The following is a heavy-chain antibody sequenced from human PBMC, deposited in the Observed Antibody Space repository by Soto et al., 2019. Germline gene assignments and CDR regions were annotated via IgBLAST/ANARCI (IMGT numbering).Heavy chain of an antibody. CDR2: ISGSGGST. J-gene: IGHJ4*02. CDR3: AKGYTVTQFSN. CDR1: GFTFSSYA. Sequence: EVQLLESGGGLVQPGGSLRLSCAASGFTFSSYAMTWVRQAPGKGLEWVSTISGSGGSTYYADSVKGRFTISRDNAKSTLYLQMNSLRAEDTAVYYCAKGYTVTQFSNWGQGTLVTVSS. D-gene: IGHD4-17*01. V-gene: IGHV3-23*01.